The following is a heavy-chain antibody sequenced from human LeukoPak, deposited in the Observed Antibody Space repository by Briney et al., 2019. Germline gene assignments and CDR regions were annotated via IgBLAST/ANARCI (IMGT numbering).Heavy chain of an antibody. CDR1: GFSFSLYA. V-gene: IGHV3-23*01. CDR2: IGGNSEST. J-gene: IGHJ4*02. D-gene: IGHD3-16*01. Sequence: GGSLRLSCAASGFSFSLYAMNWVRQAPGKGREWVSAIGGNSESTYYADSVKGRFTISRDNSKNTLFLQMNSLRAADTAVYYCAKDWKLGGTQPRSIADSWGQGTLVTVSS. CDR3: AKDWKLGGTQPRSIADS.